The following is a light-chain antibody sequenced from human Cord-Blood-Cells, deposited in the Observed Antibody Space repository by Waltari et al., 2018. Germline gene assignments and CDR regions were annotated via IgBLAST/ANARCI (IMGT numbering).Light chain of an antibody. CDR2: RTN. V-gene: IGLV1-47*01. Sequence: QSVLTQPPSASGTPGQRVTISCSGSSSNIGSNYVYWYQQLPGTAPKLLIYRTNQRPSGVPGRFSGSKSGTSASLAISGLRSEDEADYYCAAWDDSLSGWVFGGGTKLTVL. CDR1: SSNIGSNY. J-gene: IGLJ3*02. CDR3: AAWDDSLSGWV.